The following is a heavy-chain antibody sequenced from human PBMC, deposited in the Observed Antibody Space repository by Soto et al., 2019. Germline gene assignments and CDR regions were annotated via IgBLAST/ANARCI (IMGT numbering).Heavy chain of an antibody. V-gene: IGHV4-34*01. CDR3: ARDYLY. Sequence: SETLSLTCAVYGGSFSGYYWSWIRQPPGKGLEWIGEINHSGSTNYNPSLKSRVTISVDTSKNQFSLKLSSVTAADTAVYYCARDYLYWGQGTLVTVSS. CDR2: INHSGST. D-gene: IGHD3-10*01. J-gene: IGHJ4*02. CDR1: GGSFSGYY.